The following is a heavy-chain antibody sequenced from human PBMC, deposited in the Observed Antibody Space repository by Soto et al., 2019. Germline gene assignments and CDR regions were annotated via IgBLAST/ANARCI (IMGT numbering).Heavy chain of an antibody. CDR3: AKDIVVVPAP. J-gene: IGHJ5*02. CDR1: GCTFISYA. D-gene: IGHD2-2*01. V-gene: IGHV3-23*01. CDR2: ISGSGGST. Sequence: GGSLRLSCAASGCTFISYAMIWVRQAPGKGLEWVSAISGSGGSTYYADSVKGRFTISRDNSKNTLYLQMNSLRAEDTAVYYCAKDIVVVPAPWGQGTLVTVSS.